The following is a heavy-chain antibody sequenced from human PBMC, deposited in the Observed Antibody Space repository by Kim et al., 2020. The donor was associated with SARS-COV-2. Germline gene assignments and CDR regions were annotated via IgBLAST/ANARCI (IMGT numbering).Heavy chain of an antibody. J-gene: IGHJ5*02. D-gene: IGHD3-3*01. CDR3: TTNIYDFWSGYGLVPS. V-gene: IGHV3-15*01. Sequence: PVKGRFTRSRDDSKNTLYLQMNSLKTEDTAVYYCTTNIYDFWSGYGLVPSWGQGTLVTVSS.